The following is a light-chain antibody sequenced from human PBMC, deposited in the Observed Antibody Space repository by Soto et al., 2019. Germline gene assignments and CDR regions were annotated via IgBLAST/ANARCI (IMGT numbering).Light chain of an antibody. CDR2: EVS. V-gene: IGLV2-23*02. CDR3: CSYAGSSTPYV. J-gene: IGLJ1*01. CDR1: SSDFGSYNL. Sequence: QSVLTQPAYVSGSPGQSITISCTGTSSDFGSYNLVSWYQQRPGKAPKLMIYEVSKRPSGVSIRFSGSKSGNTASLTISVFQAEDEADYYCCSYAGSSTPYVFGTGTKVTVL.